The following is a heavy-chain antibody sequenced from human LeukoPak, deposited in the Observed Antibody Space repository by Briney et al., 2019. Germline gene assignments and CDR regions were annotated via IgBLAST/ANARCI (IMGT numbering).Heavy chain of an antibody. CDR3: ARDLIGGAPDYFDY. V-gene: IGHV3-30*03. D-gene: IGHD1-26*01. CDR2: ISRDGGIT. CDR1: GGSFSGYY. J-gene: IGHJ4*02. Sequence: LSLTCAVYGGSFSGYYWSWIRQPPGKGLEWVAVISRDGGITIYAESVKGRFTISRDNSENTLNLQMNSLRADDTAVYSCARDLIGGAPDYFDYWGQGTLVTVSS.